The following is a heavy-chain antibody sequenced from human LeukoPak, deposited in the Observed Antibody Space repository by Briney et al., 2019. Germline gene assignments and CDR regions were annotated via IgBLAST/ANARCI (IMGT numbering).Heavy chain of an antibody. CDR1: GGSISSYY. V-gene: IGHV4-59*08. CDR2: IYYSGST. D-gene: IGHD6-13*01. Sequence: PSETLSLTCTVSGGSISSYYWSWIRQPPGKGLEWIGYIYYSGSTNYNPSLKSRVTISVDTSKNQFSLKLSSVTAADTAVYYCARLHSSSWYNYYYYGMDVWGQGTTVTVSS. CDR3: ARLHSSSWYNYYYYGMDV. J-gene: IGHJ6*02.